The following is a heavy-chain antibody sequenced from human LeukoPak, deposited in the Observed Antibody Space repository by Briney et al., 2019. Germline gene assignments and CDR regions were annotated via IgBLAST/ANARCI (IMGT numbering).Heavy chain of an antibody. J-gene: IGHJ4*02. CDR3: ARGSSRDGYNTAFDY. Sequence: SVKVSCKASGGTFSSYAISWVRRAPGQGLEWMGGIIPIFGTANYAQKFQGRVTITADESTSTAYMELSSLRSEDTAVYYCARGSSRDGYNTAFDYWGQGTLVTVSS. D-gene: IGHD5-24*01. CDR1: GGTFSSYA. V-gene: IGHV1-69*13. CDR2: IIPIFGTA.